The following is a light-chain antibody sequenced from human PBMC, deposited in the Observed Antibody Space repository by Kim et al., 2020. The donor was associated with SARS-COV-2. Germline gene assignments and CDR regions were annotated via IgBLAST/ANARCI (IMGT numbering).Light chain of an antibody. CDR3: QQYGSAPRT. Sequence: GERATLSGRASQSVSDNCLAWYQQKPGQAPRLLIYVASSRVTGIPDRFSGSGSGTDFTLTISRLEPEDFAVYYCQQYGSAPRTFGQGTKVDIK. J-gene: IGKJ1*01. CDR1: QSVSDNC. CDR2: VAS. V-gene: IGKV3-20*01.